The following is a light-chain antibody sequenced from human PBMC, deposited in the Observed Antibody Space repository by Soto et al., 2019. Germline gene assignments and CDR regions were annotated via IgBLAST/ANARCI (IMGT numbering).Light chain of an antibody. V-gene: IGKV1-6*01. Sequence: AIQMTQSPSSLSASVGDRVTITCRASQGIKNDLGWYQQKPGEAPKLLIYAASDLQSGVPSRFRDSGSGTDFTLTISSLQPEDFATYFCLQDYSYPRTFGQGTKLEIK. CDR2: AAS. CDR3: LQDYSYPRT. CDR1: QGIKND. J-gene: IGKJ2*01.